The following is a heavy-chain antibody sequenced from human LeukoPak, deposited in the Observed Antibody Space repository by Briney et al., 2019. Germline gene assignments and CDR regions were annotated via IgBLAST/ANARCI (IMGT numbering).Heavy chain of an antibody. CDR1: GFTVSSNY. Sequence: GGSLRLSCAASGFTVSSNYMSWVRQAPGKGLEWVSVIYSGGSTYYADSVKGRFTISRDNSKNTLYLQMNSLRAEDTAVYYCARDSDCSGGSCYFGTFDYWGQGTLVTVSS. V-gene: IGHV3-53*05. CDR3: ARDSDCSGGSCYFGTFDY. J-gene: IGHJ4*02. CDR2: IYSGGST. D-gene: IGHD2-15*01.